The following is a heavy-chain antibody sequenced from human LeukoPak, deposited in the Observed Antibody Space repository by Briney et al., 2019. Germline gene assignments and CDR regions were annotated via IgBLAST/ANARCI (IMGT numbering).Heavy chain of an antibody. J-gene: IGHJ4*02. V-gene: IGHV3-23*01. CDR1: GFTFSSYA. D-gene: IGHD3-10*02. CDR2: IRGSSGST. Sequence: GGSLRLSCAAPGFTFSSYAVSWVRQARGGGGEWVSAIRGSSGSTYCADFVKRRFTISRDHSKNTVYLHMNSLRAGDTAVYYCAKVKYPDYYVNYWGRGTLVTVSS. CDR3: AKVKYPDYYVNY.